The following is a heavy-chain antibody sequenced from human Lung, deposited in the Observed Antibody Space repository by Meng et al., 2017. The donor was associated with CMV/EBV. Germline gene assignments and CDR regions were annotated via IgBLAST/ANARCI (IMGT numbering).Heavy chain of an antibody. CDR3: ALFTGSWFDP. V-gene: IGHV2-5*02. Sequence: VKASGPALGKPPPTLTLTCTFSELYFRAREVGAGWIREPPGKALEWFAVIYWEDDKRYSPSLNSRITITKDTSKNQVVLTLSNMDPVDTSTYYCALFTGSWFDPWGQGTLVTASS. D-gene: IGHD1-14*01. J-gene: IGHJ5*02. CDR2: IYWEDDK. CDR1: ELYFRAREVG.